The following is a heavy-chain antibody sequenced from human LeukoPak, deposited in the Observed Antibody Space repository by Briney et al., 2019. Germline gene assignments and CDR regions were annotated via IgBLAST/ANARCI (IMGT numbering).Heavy chain of an antibody. CDR1: GFTFRSYR. J-gene: IGHJ4*02. Sequence: GGSLRLSCAASGFTFRSYRMSWVRQAPGKGLEWVAGIKQDGSMQYYVDSAKGRFTISRDNARNSLYLQMNSLRVEDTGVFYCVREREEWEEQQIFNYWGQGTLATVSS. V-gene: IGHV3-7*01. D-gene: IGHD1-26*01. CDR3: VREREEWEEQQIFNY. CDR2: IKQDGSMQ.